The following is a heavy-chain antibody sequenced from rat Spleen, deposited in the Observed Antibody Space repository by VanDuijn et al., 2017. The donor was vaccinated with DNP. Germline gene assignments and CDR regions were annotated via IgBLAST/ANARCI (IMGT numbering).Heavy chain of an antibody. J-gene: IGHJ2*01. Sequence: EVKLVESGGGLVQPGRSLKLSCAASGFIFFDYWMGWVRQAPGEGLGWIGQINKASSTINYTPSLKDKFTISRDNAQNTLYLQMSKLGSEDTAIYYCARGPNYGGYADYFDYWGQGVTVTVSS. V-gene: IGHV4-2*01. CDR1: GFIFFDYW. CDR2: INKASSTI. CDR3: ARGPNYGGYADYFDY. D-gene: IGHD1-11*01.